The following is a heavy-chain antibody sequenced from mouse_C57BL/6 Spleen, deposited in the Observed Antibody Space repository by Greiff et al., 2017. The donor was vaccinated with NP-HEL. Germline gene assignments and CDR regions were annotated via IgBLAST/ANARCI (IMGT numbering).Heavy chain of an antibody. J-gene: IGHJ3*01. Sequence: VQLQQPGAELVRPGSSVKLSCKASGYTFTSYWMDWVKQRPGQGLEWIGKIYPSDSDTHYNQKFKDKATLTVDKSSSTAYMQLSSLTSEDSAVYYCASGHYGSKAWFAYWGQGTLVTVAA. D-gene: IGHD1-1*01. CDR1: GYTFTSYW. V-gene: IGHV1-61*01. CDR2: IYPSDSDT. CDR3: ASGHYGSKAWFAY.